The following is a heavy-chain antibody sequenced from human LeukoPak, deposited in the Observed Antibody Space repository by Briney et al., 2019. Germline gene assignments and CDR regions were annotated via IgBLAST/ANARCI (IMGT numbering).Heavy chain of an antibody. J-gene: IGHJ4*02. CDR3: ARALGVVVLGYYFDF. V-gene: IGHV1-69*05. D-gene: IGHD3-22*01. CDR2: VIPVFGAT. CDR1: GGSFNSYG. Sequence: VASVKLSCTASGGSFNSYGINWVRQAPGQGLEWIGGVIPVFGATSYAQKFQGRVTITTDESTSTAYMELSSLRSEDTAVYYCARALGVVVLGYYFDFWGQGTLVTVSS.